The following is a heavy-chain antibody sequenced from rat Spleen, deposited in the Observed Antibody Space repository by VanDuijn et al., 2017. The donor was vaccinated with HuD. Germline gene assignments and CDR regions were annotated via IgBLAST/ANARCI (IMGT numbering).Heavy chain of an antibody. CDR2: IIYDGSST. D-gene: IGHD1-10*01. V-gene: IGHV5-22*01. CDR1: GFTFSNYY. J-gene: IGHJ1*01. Sequence: EVQLVESGGGLVQPGRSLKLSCAASGFTFSNYYMAWVRQAPTKGLEWVATIIYDGSSTYYGDSVKGRFTISRDNAKSTLYLQMNSLRSEDTATYFCSRQDNNYYYFDFWGPGTMVTVSS. CDR3: SRQDNNYYYFDF.